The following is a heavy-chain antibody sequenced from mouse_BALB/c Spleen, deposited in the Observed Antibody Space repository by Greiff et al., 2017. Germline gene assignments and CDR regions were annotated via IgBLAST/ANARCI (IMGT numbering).Heavy chain of an antibody. D-gene: IGHD2-14*01. Sequence: VQLKQSGPGLVKPSQSLSLTCSVTGYSITSGYYWNWIRQFPGNKLEWMGYISYDGSNNYNPSLKNRISITRDTSKNQFFLKLNSVTTEDTATYYCARGGYRLYYYAMDYWGQGTSVTVSS. CDR2: ISYDGSN. V-gene: IGHV3-6*02. J-gene: IGHJ4*01. CDR1: GYSITSGYY. CDR3: ARGGYRLYYYAMDY.